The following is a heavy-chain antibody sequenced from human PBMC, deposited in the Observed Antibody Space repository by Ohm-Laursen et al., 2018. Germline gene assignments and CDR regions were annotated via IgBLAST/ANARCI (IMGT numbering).Heavy chain of an antibody. CDR3: ARGDFGDYNWFDT. J-gene: IGHJ5*02. CDR2: IHFSGST. V-gene: IGHV4-4*07. D-gene: IGHD4-17*01. Sequence: SQTLSLTCTVSGASINNYCWNWIRQPTGKGLEWIGRIHFSGSTRYNPSLQGRVTISLDTSNQQFSLKLTTMTAADTAVYYCARGDFGDYNWFDTWGQGTRITVSS. CDR1: GASINNYC.